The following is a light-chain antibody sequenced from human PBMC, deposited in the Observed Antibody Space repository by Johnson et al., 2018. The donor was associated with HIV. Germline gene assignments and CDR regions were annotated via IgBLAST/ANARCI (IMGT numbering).Light chain of an antibody. V-gene: IGLV1-51*01. CDR2: DNN. CDR1: SSNIGNNY. J-gene: IGLJ1*01. Sequence: QSVLTQPPSVSAAPGQKVTISCSGSSSNIGNNYVSWYQQLPGTAPKLLIYDNNKRPSGIPDRFSGSKSGTSATLGITGLQTGDEADYYCGPWDISLSAGGVFWPGTNVTVL. CDR3: GPWDISLSAGGV.